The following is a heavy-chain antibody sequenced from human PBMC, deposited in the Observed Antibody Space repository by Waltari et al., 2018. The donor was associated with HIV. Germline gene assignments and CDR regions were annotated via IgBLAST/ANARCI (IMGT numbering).Heavy chain of an antibody. V-gene: IGHV4-34*01. J-gene: IGHJ4*02. D-gene: IGHD6-13*01. CDR2: VNHSGST. Sequence: QVQLKQWGAGVLKPSETLSLTCAVYSESFSGNYWSWIRQPPGKGLEWIGEVNHSGSTNYNPSLKSRVTSSIDTSKKQFSLRLTSVTAADTTLYYCARRPILGYGSYAFDSWGQGTLVTVSS. CDR3: ARRPILGYGSYAFDS. CDR1: SESFSGNY.